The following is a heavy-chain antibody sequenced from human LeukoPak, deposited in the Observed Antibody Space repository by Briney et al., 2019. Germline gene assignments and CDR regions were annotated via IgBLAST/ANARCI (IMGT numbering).Heavy chain of an antibody. V-gene: IGHV3-11*01. Sequence: GGSLRLSCAASGFFFSDYYMSWMRQAPGKGLEWVSYIDGSSSNMYYADSVKGRFTISRDNAKNPLYLQMNSLRGEDTAVYYCVRAYTRGYSDDFDYWGQGTLVTVSS. D-gene: IGHD3-22*01. CDR1: GFFFSDYY. CDR2: IDGSSSNM. CDR3: VRAYTRGYSDDFDY. J-gene: IGHJ4*02.